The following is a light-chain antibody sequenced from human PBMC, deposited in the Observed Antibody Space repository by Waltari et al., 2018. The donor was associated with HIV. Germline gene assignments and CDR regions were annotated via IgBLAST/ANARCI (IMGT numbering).Light chain of an antibody. Sequence: EIVMTQSPATLSVSPGGRATLSCRASQSVSSNLAWYQQKPGQAPRLLIYGASTRATGTPARFSGSGSGTDFTLTISSLQSEDCAVYYCQQYNNWPRTFGQGTKLEIK. J-gene: IGKJ2*01. CDR3: QQYNNWPRT. CDR1: QSVSSN. CDR2: GAS. V-gene: IGKV3D-15*01.